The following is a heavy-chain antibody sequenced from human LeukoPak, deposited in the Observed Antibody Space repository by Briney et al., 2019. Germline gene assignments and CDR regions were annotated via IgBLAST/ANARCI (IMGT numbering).Heavy chain of an antibody. CDR3: ARGTMNLDF. D-gene: IGHD3-22*01. V-gene: IGHV1-2*02. J-gene: IGHJ1*01. CDR2: LNPYSGDT. Sequence: ASVKVSCKAAGYSFTGYYMHWVRQAPGQGLEWVGGLNPYSGDTANAQKFHGRVTLTRDTSISTVYMVVSRLRSGDTAVYYCARGTMNLDFWGQGTLVIVSS. CDR1: GYSFTGYY.